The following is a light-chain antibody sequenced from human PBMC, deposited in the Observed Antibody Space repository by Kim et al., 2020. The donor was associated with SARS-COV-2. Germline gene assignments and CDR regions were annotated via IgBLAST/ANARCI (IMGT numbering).Light chain of an antibody. V-gene: IGKV1-27*01. CDR1: KDISNY. CDR3: QKCDSAPWT. Sequence: ASVGDRVTITCRASKDISNYLAWFQLKPGKAPKLLIYAASALQPGVPSRFSGSGSGTDFTLTVTSLQPEDVATYYCQKCDSAPWTFGQGTKVEIK. J-gene: IGKJ1*01. CDR2: AAS.